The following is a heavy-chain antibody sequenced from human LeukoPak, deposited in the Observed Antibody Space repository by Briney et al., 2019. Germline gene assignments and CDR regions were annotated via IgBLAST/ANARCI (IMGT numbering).Heavy chain of an antibody. CDR2: IFGNGVKT. V-gene: IGHV3-23*01. CDR1: GFTFSGHS. D-gene: IGHD3-16*01. Sequence: GGSLRLSCAASGFTFSGHSMTWVRQTPGRGLEWVSVIFGNGVKTYYADSLKGRFTISRDNSKSTLYLQMNSLRADDTAVYYCARVGDWSNYFGMDAWGQGTTVSVSS. CDR3: ARVGDWSNYFGMDA. J-gene: IGHJ6*02.